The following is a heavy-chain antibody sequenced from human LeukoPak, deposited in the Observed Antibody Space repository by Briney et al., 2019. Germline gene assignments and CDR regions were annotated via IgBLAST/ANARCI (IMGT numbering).Heavy chain of an antibody. CDR2: INHSGST. CDR1: GGSFSGYY. V-gene: IGHV4-34*01. D-gene: IGHD5-18*01. CDR3: ARDPRYNYGS. J-gene: IGHJ5*02. Sequence: MPSETLSLTCAVYGGSFSGYYWSWIRQPPGKGLEWIGEINHSGSTNYNPSLKSRVTISVDTSKNQFSLKLSSVTAEDTAVYYCARDPRYNYGSWGQGTLVTVSS.